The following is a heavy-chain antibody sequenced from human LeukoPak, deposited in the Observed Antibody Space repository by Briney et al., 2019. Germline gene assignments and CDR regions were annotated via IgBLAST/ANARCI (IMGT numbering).Heavy chain of an antibody. J-gene: IGHJ4*02. CDR1: GYTFTSYA. Sequence: GASVKVSCKASGYTFTSYAMNWVRQAPGQGLEWMGWINTNTGNPTYAQGFTGRFVFSLDTSVSTAYLQISSLKAEDTAVYYCARPLEMAQSSGFDYWGQGTLVTVSS. CDR2: INTNTGNP. D-gene: IGHD5-24*01. V-gene: IGHV7-4-1*02. CDR3: ARPLEMAQSSGFDY.